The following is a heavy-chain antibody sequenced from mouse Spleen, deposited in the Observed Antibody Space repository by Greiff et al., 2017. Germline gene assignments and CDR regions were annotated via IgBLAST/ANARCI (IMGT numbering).Heavy chain of an antibody. Sequence: EVKLVESGGGLVQPGGSLKLSCATSGFTFSDYYMYWVRQTPEKRLEWVAYISNGGGSTYYPDTVKGRFTISRDNAKHTLYLQMSSPKSDDTAMYYCARHGYGSFYAMDYWGQGTSVTVSS. V-gene: IGHV5-12*02. CDR1: GFTFSDYY. CDR2: ISNGGGST. J-gene: IGHJ4*01. D-gene: IGHD1-1*01. CDR3: ARHGYGSFYAMDY.